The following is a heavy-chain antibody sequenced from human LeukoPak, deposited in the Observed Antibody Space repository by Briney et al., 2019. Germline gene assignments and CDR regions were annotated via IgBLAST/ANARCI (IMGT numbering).Heavy chain of an antibody. CDR3: ARGRSTGYPYYFEY. D-gene: IGHD5-12*01. J-gene: IGHJ4*02. CDR1: GYTFTSYD. Sequence: ASVKVSCKASGYTFTSYDINWVRQATGQGLEWMGWMNPNSDSTGYAQKFQGRVTITRNTSISTAYMELSGLRSEDTAVYYCARGRSTGYPYYFEYWGQGTLVTVSS. V-gene: IGHV1-8*03. CDR2: MNPNSDST.